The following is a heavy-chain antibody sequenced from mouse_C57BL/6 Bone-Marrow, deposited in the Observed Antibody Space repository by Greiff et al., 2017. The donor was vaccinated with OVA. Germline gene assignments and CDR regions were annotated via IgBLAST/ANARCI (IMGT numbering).Heavy chain of an antibody. D-gene: IGHD2-2*01. CDR3: ARGGVTTYGYYAMDY. CDR1: GYTFTSYG. Sequence: VQLQQSGAELARPGASVTLSCKASGYTFTSYGISWVKQRTGPGLEWIGEIYPRRGNTYYNEKFKGKATLTADKSSSTAYIELRSLTSEDSAVYFCARGGVTTYGYYAMDYWGQGTSVTVSS. CDR2: IYPRRGNT. J-gene: IGHJ4*01. V-gene: IGHV1-81*01.